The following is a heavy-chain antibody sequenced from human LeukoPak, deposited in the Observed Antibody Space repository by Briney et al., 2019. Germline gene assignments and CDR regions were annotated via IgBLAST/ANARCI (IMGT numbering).Heavy chain of an antibody. Sequence: GGSLRLSCAASGFTFSSYAMTWVRQAPGKGLEWVSAISGGGSSTNYADSVEGRFTISRDNSKNMLNLQMNSLRAEDTAVYYCAKAYSSVWYYFDYWGQGTLVTVSS. CDR1: GFTFSSYA. J-gene: IGHJ4*02. CDR3: AKAYSSVWYYFDY. V-gene: IGHV3-23*01. D-gene: IGHD6-19*01. CDR2: ISGGGSST.